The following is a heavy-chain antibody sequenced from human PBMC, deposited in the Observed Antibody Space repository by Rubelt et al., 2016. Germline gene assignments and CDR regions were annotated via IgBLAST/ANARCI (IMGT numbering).Heavy chain of an antibody. D-gene: IGHD2-2*01. J-gene: IGHJ5*02. V-gene: IGHV3-11*05. CDR2: ISSSSSYT. Sequence: GGGLVKPGGSLRLSCAASGFTFSDYYMSWIRQAPGKGLEWVSYISSSSSYTNYADSVKGRFTISRDNAKNSLYLQMNSLRAEDTAVYYCARDRRTCSSTRCYQVDWFDPWGQGTLVTVSS. CDR1: GFTFSDYY. CDR3: ARDRRTCSSTRCYQVDWFDP.